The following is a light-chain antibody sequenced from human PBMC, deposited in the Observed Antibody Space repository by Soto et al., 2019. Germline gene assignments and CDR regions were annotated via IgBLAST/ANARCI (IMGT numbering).Light chain of an antibody. CDR1: QGIASY. Sequence: DIQLIQSPSFLSASVGDRVTITCRGSQGIASYLAWYQQKPGRAPKLLIYAASTLQSGVPSRFSGSGSGTEFTLTISSLQSEDFATYYCQQLNAYPVTFGQGTRLEIK. CDR2: AAS. J-gene: IGKJ5*01. V-gene: IGKV1-9*01. CDR3: QQLNAYPVT.